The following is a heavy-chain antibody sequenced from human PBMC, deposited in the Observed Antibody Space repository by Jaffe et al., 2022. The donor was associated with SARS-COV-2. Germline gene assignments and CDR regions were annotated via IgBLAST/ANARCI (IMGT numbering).Heavy chain of an antibody. CDR1: GGSFSRYY. V-gene: IGHV4-34*01. CDR3: ARAPGHSSGYYVFYHMDV. J-gene: IGHJ6*03. D-gene: IGHD6-19*01. CDR2: ISHSGTT. Sequence: QVQLHQWGAGLLKPSETLSLTCAVSGGSFSRYYWSWIRQPPGKGLEWIGEISHSGTTNYNPSLKSRVTISVDTSKNQFSLKLTSMTAADTAVYYCARAPGHSSGYYVFYHMDVWGKGTTVTVSS.